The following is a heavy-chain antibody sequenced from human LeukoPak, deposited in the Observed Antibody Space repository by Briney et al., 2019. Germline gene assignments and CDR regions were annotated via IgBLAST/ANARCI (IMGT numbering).Heavy chain of an antibody. D-gene: IGHD3-10*01. CDR2: INHSGST. J-gene: IGHJ4*02. V-gene: IGHV4-34*01. Sequence: SETLSLTCAVYGGSFSGYYWSWIRQPPGKGLEWTGEINHSGSTNYNPSLKSRVTISVDTSKNQFSLKLSSVTAADTAVYYCARRNLWFGESSFDYWGQGTLVTVSS. CDR3: ARRNLWFGESSFDY. CDR1: GGSFSGYY.